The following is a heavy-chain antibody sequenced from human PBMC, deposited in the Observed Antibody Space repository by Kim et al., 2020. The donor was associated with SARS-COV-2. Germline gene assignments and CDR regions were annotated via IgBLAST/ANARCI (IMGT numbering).Heavy chain of an antibody. V-gene: IGHV4-34*01. Sequence: SETLSLTCAVYGGSFSGYYWSWIRQPPGKGLEWIGEINHSGSTNYNPSLKSRVTISVDTSKNQFSLKLSSVTAADTAVYYCAGVCRYSSGWYGGWFDPWGQGTLVTVSS. CDR3: AGVCRYSSGWYGGWFDP. CDR1: GGSFSGYY. CDR2: INHSGST. D-gene: IGHD6-19*01. J-gene: IGHJ5*02.